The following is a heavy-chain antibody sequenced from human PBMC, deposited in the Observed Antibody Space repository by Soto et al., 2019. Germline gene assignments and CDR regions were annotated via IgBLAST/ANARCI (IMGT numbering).Heavy chain of an antibody. CDR1: GYTFSSYY. CDR2: INPGTGAT. D-gene: IGHD6-25*01. Sequence: ASVKVSCKASGYTFSSYYMHWVRQAPGQGLEWVGLINPGTGATTYAQKFQGRATMTSDTSTSTGYMELRSLTSEDTAVYYCARDHIAAADTYALDIWGQRTMVTVSS. J-gene: IGHJ3*02. V-gene: IGHV1-46*01. CDR3: ARDHIAAADTYALDI.